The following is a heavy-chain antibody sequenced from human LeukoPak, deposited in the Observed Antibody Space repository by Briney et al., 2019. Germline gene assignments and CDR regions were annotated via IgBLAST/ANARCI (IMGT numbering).Heavy chain of an antibody. CDR2: ISSSGSTI. Sequence: PGGSLRLSCAASGFTFSSYEMNWVRQAPGKGLEWVSYISSSGSTIYYADSVKGRSTISRDSAKNSLYLQMNSLRAEDTAVYYCARDNYDSSGYYFDWGQGTLVTVSS. CDR1: GFTFSSYE. CDR3: ARDNYDSSGYYFD. V-gene: IGHV3-48*03. J-gene: IGHJ4*02. D-gene: IGHD3-22*01.